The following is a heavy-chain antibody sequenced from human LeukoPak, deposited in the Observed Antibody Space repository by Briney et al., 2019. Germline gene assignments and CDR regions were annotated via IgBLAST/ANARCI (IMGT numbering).Heavy chain of an antibody. J-gene: IGHJ6*04. CDR2: INAGNGNT. CDR3: ARDEITMVRGVTNGMDV. D-gene: IGHD3-10*01. Sequence: RWASVKVSCKASRYTFTSYAMHWVRQAPGQRLEWMGWINAGNGNTKYSQKFQGRVTITRDTPASTAYMELSSLRSEDTAVYYCARDEITMVRGVTNGMDVWGKGTTVTVSS. CDR1: RYTFTSYA. V-gene: IGHV1-3*01.